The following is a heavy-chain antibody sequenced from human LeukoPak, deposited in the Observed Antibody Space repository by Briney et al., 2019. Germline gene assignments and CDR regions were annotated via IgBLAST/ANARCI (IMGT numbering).Heavy chain of an antibody. CDR3: ATDTILTGYYYGMDV. D-gene: IGHD3-9*01. CDR1: GFTFTSSA. V-gene: IGHV1-58*02. J-gene: IGHJ6*02. CDR2: IVVGSGNT. Sequence: GASVKVSCKASGFTFTSSAMQWVRQARGQRLEWIGWIVVGSGNTNYAQKFQERVTITRDMSTSTAYMELSSLRSGDTAVYYCATDTILTGYYYGMDVWGQGTTVTVSS.